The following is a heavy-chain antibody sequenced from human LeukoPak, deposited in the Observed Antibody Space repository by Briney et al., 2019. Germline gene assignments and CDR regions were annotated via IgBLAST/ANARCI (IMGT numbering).Heavy chain of an antibody. Sequence: SETLSLTCTVSGGSMSSYYWSWIRQPPGKKLEWIGYMYYSGSTYYNPSLKSRVTISVDTSKNQFSLRLSSVTAADTAVYYCARVVRTKWYFDLWGRGTLVTVSS. D-gene: IGHD1-7*01. J-gene: IGHJ2*01. CDR2: MYYSGST. CDR3: ARVVRTKWYFDL. V-gene: IGHV4-59*01. CDR1: GGSMSSYY.